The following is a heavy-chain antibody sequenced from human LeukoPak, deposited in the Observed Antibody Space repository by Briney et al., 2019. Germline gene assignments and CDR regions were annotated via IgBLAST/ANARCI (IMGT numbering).Heavy chain of an antibody. Sequence: ASVKVSCKASGYTFTGYYMHWVRQAPGQGLEWMGWINPNSGGTNYAQKFQGRVTMTRDTSISTAYMELSRLRSDDTAVYYCAREGYGSGSYGGEWGQGTPVTVSS. CDR2: INPNSGGT. D-gene: IGHD3-10*01. CDR1: GYTFTGYY. CDR3: AREGYGSGSYGGE. J-gene: IGHJ4*02. V-gene: IGHV1-2*02.